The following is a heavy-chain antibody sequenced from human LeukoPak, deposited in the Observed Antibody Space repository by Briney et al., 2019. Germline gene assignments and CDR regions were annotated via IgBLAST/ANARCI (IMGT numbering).Heavy chain of an antibody. CDR2: INPNSGGT. J-gene: IGHJ4*02. V-gene: IGHV1-2*02. Sequence: ASVKVSCKSSGYTFTGYYMHWVRQAPGQGLEWMGWINPNSGGTNYAQKLQGRVTMTTDTSTSTAYMELRSLRSDDTAVYYCARADYYDSSAEPAFDYWGQGTLVTVSS. CDR3: ARADYYDSSAEPAFDY. CDR1: GYTFTGYY. D-gene: IGHD3-22*01.